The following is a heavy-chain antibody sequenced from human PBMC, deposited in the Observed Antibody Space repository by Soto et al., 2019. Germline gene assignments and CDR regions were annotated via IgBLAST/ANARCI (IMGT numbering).Heavy chain of an antibody. CDR3: ARDRRPSIVVVVAAANFDY. Sequence: QVQLVQSGAEVKKPGSSVKVSCKASGGTFSSYAISWVRQAPGQGLEWMGGIIPIFGTANYAQKFQGRVTITADESTSTAYMELSSVRSEDTAVYYCARDRRPSIVVVVAAANFDYWGQGTLVTVSS. V-gene: IGHV1-69*01. D-gene: IGHD2-15*01. CDR2: IIPIFGTA. J-gene: IGHJ4*02. CDR1: GGTFSSYA.